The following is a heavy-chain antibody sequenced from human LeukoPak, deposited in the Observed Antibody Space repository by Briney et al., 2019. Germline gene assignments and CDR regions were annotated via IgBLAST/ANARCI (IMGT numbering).Heavy chain of an antibody. CDR1: GSTFSDYD. V-gene: IGHV3-23*01. CDR3: ARHWL. D-gene: IGHD5-12*01. J-gene: IGHJ4*02. Sequence: GGSLRLSCAASGSTFSDYDMAWVRQAPGKGLEWVSTIGKSGDNTFYADSVRGRFTISRDNSKNTLYLQMNNLRVDDAAVYYCARHWLWGQGTLVTVSS. CDR2: IGKSGDNT.